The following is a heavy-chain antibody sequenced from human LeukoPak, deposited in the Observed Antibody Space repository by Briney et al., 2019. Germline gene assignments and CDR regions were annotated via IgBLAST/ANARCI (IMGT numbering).Heavy chain of an antibody. D-gene: IGHD6-19*01. J-gene: IGHJ4*02. CDR1: GFTFSSYA. CDR2: ISYDGGNK. Sequence: GRSLRLSCAASGFTFSSYAMHWVRQAPGKGLEWVAVISYDGGNKYYADSVKGRFTISRDNSKNTLYLQMNSLRAEDTAVYYCARWLNAWLAFDYWGQGTLVTVSS. V-gene: IGHV3-30-3*01. CDR3: ARWLNAWLAFDY.